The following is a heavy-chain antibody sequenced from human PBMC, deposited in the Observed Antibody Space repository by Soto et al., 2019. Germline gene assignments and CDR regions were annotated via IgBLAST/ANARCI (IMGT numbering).Heavy chain of an antibody. Sequence: QLQLQESGPGLVKPSETLSLTCTVSGGSISSSSFHWGWIRQPPGKGLEWIGSSYYSGSTYYSPSLKSRVTISVDTSKNQFSLKLSSLTAADTAVYYCARRERAAGTDWWFDPWGQGTLVTVSS. CDR1: GGSISSSSFH. V-gene: IGHV4-39*01. CDR2: SYYSGST. J-gene: IGHJ5*02. CDR3: ARRERAAGTDWWFDP. D-gene: IGHD6-13*01.